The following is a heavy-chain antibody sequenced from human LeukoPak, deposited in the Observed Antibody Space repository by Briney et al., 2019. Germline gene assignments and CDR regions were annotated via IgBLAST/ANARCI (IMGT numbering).Heavy chain of an antibody. Sequence: SETLSLTCAVYGGSFSGYYWSWIRQPPGKGLEWIGEINHSGSTNYNPSLKSRVTISVDTSKNQFSLKLSSVTAADTAVYYCASHRYSANYYDDYWSQGTLVTVSS. CDR3: ASHRYSANYYDDY. D-gene: IGHD1-26*01. CDR2: INHSGST. CDR1: GGSFSGYY. J-gene: IGHJ4*02. V-gene: IGHV4-34*01.